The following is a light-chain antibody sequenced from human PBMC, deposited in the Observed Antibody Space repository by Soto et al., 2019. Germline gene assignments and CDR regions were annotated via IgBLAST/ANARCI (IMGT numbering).Light chain of an antibody. J-gene: IGLJ1*01. CDR2: EVS. V-gene: IGLV2-14*01. CDR3: CSYGGSNPFV. CDR1: SSDVGGYNY. Sequence: QSVLTQPASVSGSPGQSITISCTGTSSDVGGYNYVSWYQQHPGKAPKLMIYEVSNRPSGVSNRFSGSKSGNTASLTISGLQADDEADYFCCSYGGSNPFVFGTGTKLTVL.